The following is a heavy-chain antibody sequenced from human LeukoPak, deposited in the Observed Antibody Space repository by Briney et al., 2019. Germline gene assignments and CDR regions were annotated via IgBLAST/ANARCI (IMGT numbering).Heavy chain of an antibody. CDR1: GFTFSSYE. CDR3: AKGGGSYIRSADFDY. J-gene: IGHJ4*02. D-gene: IGHD1-26*01. CDR2: ISWNSGSI. Sequence: PGGSLRLSCAASGFTFSSYEMNWVRQAPGKGLEWVSGISWNSGSIAYADSVKGRFTISRDNGKNSLFLQMNSLRAEDTAFYYCAKGGGSYIRSADFDYWGQGTLVSVSS. V-gene: IGHV3-9*01.